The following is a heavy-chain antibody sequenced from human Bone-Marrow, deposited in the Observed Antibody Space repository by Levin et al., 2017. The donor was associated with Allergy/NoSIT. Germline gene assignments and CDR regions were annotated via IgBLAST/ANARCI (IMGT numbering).Heavy chain of an antibody. CDR3: AKGPDSGDAFDI. J-gene: IGHJ3*02. V-gene: IGHV3-30*18. Sequence: GGSLRLSCAASGFTFSSYGMHWVRQAPGKGLEWVAVISYDGSNKYYADSVKGRFTISRDNSKNTLYLQMNSLRAEDTAVYYCAKGPDSGDAFDIWGQGTMVTVSS. CDR2: ISYDGSNK. CDR1: GFTFSSYG. D-gene: IGHD1-26*01.